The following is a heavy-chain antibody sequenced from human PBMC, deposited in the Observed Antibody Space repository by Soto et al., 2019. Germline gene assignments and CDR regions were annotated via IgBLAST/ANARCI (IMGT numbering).Heavy chain of an antibody. CDR3: AYCSSTSCCYYYGMDV. CDR2: IDPSDSYT. Sequence: GESLKISCKGSGYSFTSYWISWVRQMPGKGLEWMGRIDPSDSYTNYSPSFQGHVTISADKSISTAYLQWSSLKASDTAMYYCAYCSSTSCCYYYGMDVWGQGTTVTVSS. CDR1: GYSFTSYW. V-gene: IGHV5-10-1*01. D-gene: IGHD2-2*01. J-gene: IGHJ6*02.